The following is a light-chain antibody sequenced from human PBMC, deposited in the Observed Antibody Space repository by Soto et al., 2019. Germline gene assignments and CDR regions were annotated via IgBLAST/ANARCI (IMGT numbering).Light chain of an antibody. J-gene: IGLJ1*01. Sequence: QSVLTQPASVSGSPGQSITISCTGTSSDVGDYNYVSWYQQHPGKAPKLMIYDVSDRPSGVSNRFSGSKSGNTASLTISGLQAGDEADYYCCSYAGSSTGVFATGTKVTVL. CDR2: DVS. CDR3: CSYAGSSTGV. CDR1: SSDVGDYNY. V-gene: IGLV2-14*01.